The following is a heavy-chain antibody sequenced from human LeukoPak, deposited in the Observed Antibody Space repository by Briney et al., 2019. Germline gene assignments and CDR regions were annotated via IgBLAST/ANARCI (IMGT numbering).Heavy chain of an antibody. CDR1: GFTFSSYG. CDR3: AKSFGMIVVEAGFDY. D-gene: IGHD3-22*01. Sequence: GRSLRLSCAASGFTFSSYGMHWVRQAPGKGLEWVAVISYDGSNKYYADSVKGRFTISRDNSKNTLYLQMNSLRAEDTAVYYCAKSFGMIVVEAGFDYWGQGTLVTVSS. V-gene: IGHV3-30*18. CDR2: ISYDGSNK. J-gene: IGHJ4*02.